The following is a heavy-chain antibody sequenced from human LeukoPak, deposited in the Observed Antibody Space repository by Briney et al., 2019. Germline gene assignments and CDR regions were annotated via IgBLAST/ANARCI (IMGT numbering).Heavy chain of an antibody. D-gene: IGHD4-17*01. Sequence: GGSLRLSCPVSGFTFSSYSMNWVRQAPGKGLQWVSSISGGGSYIFYADSVEGRFSVSRDNAKNSVFLRMISLRAEDTAVYSCARGLGDYDAFDVWGHGTRVTVAS. CDR2: ISGGGSYI. CDR1: GFTFSSYS. J-gene: IGHJ3*01. V-gene: IGHV3-21*01. CDR3: ARGLGDYDAFDV.